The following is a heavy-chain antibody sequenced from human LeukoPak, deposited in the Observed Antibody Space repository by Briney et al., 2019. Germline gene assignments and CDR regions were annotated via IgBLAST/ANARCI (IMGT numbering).Heavy chain of an antibody. Sequence: ASVKVSCKASGYTFTSYYMHWVRQAPGQGLEWMGIINPSGGSTSYAQKFQGRVTMTRDTSTSTVYMELSRLTSDDTAIYYCARTKDSSSYLDTFGIWGQGTMVTVSS. D-gene: IGHD6-6*01. J-gene: IGHJ3*02. CDR3: ARTKDSSSYLDTFGI. CDR1: GYTFTSYY. V-gene: IGHV1-46*01. CDR2: INPSGGST.